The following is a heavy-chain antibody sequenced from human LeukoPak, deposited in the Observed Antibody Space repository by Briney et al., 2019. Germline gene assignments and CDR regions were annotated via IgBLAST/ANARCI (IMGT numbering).Heavy chain of an antibody. CDR3: ARSYDSSGYYYGPQGY. D-gene: IGHD3-22*01. V-gene: IGHV4-34*01. CDR1: GGSFNGYY. CDR2: INHSGST. Sequence: PSETLSLTCAVYGGSFNGYYWSWIRQPPGKGLEWIGEINHSGSTNYNPSLKIRVTISVDTSKNQFSLKLSSVTAADTAVYYCARSYDSSGYYYGPQGYWGQGTLVTVSS. J-gene: IGHJ4*02.